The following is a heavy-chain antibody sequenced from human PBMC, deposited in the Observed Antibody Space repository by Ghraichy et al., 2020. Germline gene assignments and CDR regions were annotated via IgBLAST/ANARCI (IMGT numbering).Heavy chain of an antibody. CDR2: ISYSGST. D-gene: IGHD6-19*01. CDR1: GGSISSYY. CDR3: ASDFQTPAGSFDI. Sequence: SETLSLTCTVSGGSISSYYWSWIRQPPGKGLEWIGYISYSGSTNYNPSLKSRVTISLDKSKNQFSLKLRSVTAADTAVYYCASDFQTPAGSFDIWGQGIMVTVSS. V-gene: IGHV4-59*01. J-gene: IGHJ3*02.